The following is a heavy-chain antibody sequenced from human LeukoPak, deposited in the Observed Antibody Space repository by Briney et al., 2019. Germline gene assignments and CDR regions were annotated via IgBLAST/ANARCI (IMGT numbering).Heavy chain of an antibody. J-gene: IGHJ4*02. Sequence: ASVKVSCKASGYTFTNYHMHWVRQAPGQGLEWMGIINPSGGSTNYAQKFQGRVTMTRDMSTNTVYMQLSSLRAEDTAVYYCAKECRNWGCDYFDYWGQGTLVTVSS. CDR2: INPSGGST. D-gene: IGHD7-27*01. CDR3: AKECRNWGCDYFDY. V-gene: IGHV1-46*01. CDR1: GYTFTNYH.